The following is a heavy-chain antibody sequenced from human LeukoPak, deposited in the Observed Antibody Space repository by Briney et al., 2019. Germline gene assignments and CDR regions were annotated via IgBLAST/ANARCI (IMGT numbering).Heavy chain of an antibody. D-gene: IGHD4-17*01. J-gene: IGHJ6*02. Sequence: SVKVSCKASGGTFSSYAISWVRQAPGQGLEWMGGIIPSFGTANYAQKFQGRVTITADESTSTAYMELSSLRSEDTAVYYCARAPSTVTTEGLYYYYAMDVWGQGTTVTVSS. V-gene: IGHV1-69*01. CDR1: GGTFSSYA. CDR3: ARAPSTVTTEGLYYYYAMDV. CDR2: IIPSFGTA.